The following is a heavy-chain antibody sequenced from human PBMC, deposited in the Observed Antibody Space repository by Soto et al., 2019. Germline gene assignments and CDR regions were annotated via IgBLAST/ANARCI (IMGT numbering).Heavy chain of an antibody. V-gene: IGHV1-69*01. CDR3: ARDLYGGKKSCLGFGELLFYYYYGMDV. Sequence: QVQLVQSGAEVKKPGSSVKVSCKASGGTFSSYAISWVRQAPGQGLEWMGGIIPIFGTANYAQKFQGRVTITADESTSTAYMELSSLRSEDTAVYYCARDLYGGKKSCLGFGELLFYYYYGMDVWGQGTTVTVSS. CDR1: GGTFSSYA. CDR2: IIPIFGTA. J-gene: IGHJ6*02. D-gene: IGHD3-10*01.